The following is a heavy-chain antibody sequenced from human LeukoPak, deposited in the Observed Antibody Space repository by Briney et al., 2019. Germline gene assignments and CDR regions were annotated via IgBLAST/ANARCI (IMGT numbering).Heavy chain of an antibody. CDR1: GYTFTVYY. CDR3: ARGGAGREDYFDY. CDR2: INPNSGGT. Sequence: GASVTVSFKASGYTFTVYYMHWVRQAPGQGLERMGWINPNSGGTNYAQKFQGRVTMTRDTSISTAYMELSRLRSDDTAVYYCARGGAGREDYFDYWGQGTLVTVSS. J-gene: IGHJ4*02. V-gene: IGHV1-2*02.